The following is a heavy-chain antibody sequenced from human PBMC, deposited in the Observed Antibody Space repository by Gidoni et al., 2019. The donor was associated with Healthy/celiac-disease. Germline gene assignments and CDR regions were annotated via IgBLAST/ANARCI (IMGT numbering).Heavy chain of an antibody. Sequence: QVQLQQWGAGLLKPSATLSLTCAVYGGSFSGYYWSWIRQPPGKGLEWIGEINHSGSTNYNPSLKSRVTISVDTSKNQFSLKLSSVTAADTAVYYCARANIVVVPALIYYYYGMDVWGQGTTVTVSS. J-gene: IGHJ6*02. CDR1: GGSFSGYY. CDR2: INHSGST. CDR3: ARANIVVVPALIYYYYGMDV. V-gene: IGHV4-34*01. D-gene: IGHD2-2*01.